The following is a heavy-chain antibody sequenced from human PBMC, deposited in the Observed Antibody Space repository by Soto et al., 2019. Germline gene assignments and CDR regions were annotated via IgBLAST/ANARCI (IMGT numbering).Heavy chain of an antibody. D-gene: IGHD6-13*01. J-gene: IGHJ4*02. Sequence: GGSLRLSCTASGFTFNNYAMSWVRQSPGKGLEWVSLLSGSGDDTHYADSVKGRFTISRDNSKSTLYLQMNSLRAEDTAVYYCAKDQGAVRAAAGSVDYWGQGTLVTVSS. CDR1: GFTFNNYA. V-gene: IGHV3-23*01. CDR3: AKDQGAVRAAAGSVDY. CDR2: LSGSGDDT.